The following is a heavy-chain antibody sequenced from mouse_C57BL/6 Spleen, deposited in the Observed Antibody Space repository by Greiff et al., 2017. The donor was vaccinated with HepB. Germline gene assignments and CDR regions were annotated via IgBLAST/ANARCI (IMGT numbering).Heavy chain of an antibody. Sequence: VQLQQPGAELVMPGASVKLSCKASGYTFTSYWMHWVKQRPGQGLEWIGEIDPSDSYTNYNQKFKGKSTLTVDKSSSTAYMQLSILTSEDSAVYYCARRSNHAMDYWGQGTSVTVSS. CDR3: ARRSNHAMDY. V-gene: IGHV1-69*01. J-gene: IGHJ4*01. CDR2: IDPSDSYT. D-gene: IGHD2-5*01. CDR1: GYTFTSYW.